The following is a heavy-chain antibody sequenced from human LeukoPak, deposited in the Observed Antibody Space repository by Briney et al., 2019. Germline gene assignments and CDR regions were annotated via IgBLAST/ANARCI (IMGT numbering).Heavy chain of an antibody. CDR1: GFTFSSYG. CDR2: IWYDGSNR. J-gene: IGHJ6*03. V-gene: IGHV3-33*01. CDR3: ARYYYGSGKYYYYYMDV. Sequence: GGSLRLSCAASGFTFSSYGMHWVRQAPGKGLEWVAVIWYDGSNRYYADSVKGRFTISRDNSRNTLSLQMNSLRAEDTAVYYCARYYYGSGKYYYYYMDVWGKGTTVTVSS. D-gene: IGHD3-10*01.